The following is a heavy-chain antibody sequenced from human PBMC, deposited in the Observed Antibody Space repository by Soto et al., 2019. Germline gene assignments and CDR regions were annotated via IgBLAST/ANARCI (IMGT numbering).Heavy chain of an antibody. D-gene: IGHD6-13*01. V-gene: IGHV3-30*18. CDR1: GFTFSSYG. Sequence: QVQLVESGGGVVQPGRSLRLSCAASGFTFSSYGMHWVRQAPGKGLEWVAVISYDGSNKYYADSVKGRLTISRDNSKNTLYLQMNSLRAEDTAVYYCAKDYGAAAGTEEWGQGTLVTVSS. J-gene: IGHJ4*02. CDR3: AKDYGAAAGTEE. CDR2: ISYDGSNK.